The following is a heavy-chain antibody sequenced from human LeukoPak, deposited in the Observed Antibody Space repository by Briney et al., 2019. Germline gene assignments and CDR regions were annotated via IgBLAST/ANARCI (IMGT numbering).Heavy chain of an antibody. CDR2: IKQDGSEK. J-gene: IGHJ4*02. V-gene: IGHV3-7*01. D-gene: IGHD5-12*01. Sequence: GGSLRLSCAASGFTFSGYWMSWVRQAPGKGLEWVANIKQDGSEKNYVDSVKGRFTISRDNAKNSLDLQMNSLRGEDTAVYYCARAGGYASSWAYWGQGTLVTVSS. CDR1: GFTFSGYW. CDR3: ARAGGYASSWAY.